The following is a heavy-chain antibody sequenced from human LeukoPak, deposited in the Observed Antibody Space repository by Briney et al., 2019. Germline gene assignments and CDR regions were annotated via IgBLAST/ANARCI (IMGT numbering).Heavy chain of an antibody. CDR3: ARDRVVGATRWFDP. J-gene: IGHJ5*02. CDR2: VYYSGST. Sequence: SQTLSLTCTVSGGSISSSTYFWSWIRQPPGKGLEWIGSVYYSGSTYYNPSLKSRVTISVDASKNQFSLKLSSVTAADTAVYYCARDRVVGATRWFDPWGQGTLVTVSS. D-gene: IGHD1-26*01. V-gene: IGHV4-39*07. CDR1: GGSISSSTYF.